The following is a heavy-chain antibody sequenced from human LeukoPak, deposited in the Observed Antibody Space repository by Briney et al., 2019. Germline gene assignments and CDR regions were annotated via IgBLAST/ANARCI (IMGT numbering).Heavy chain of an antibody. V-gene: IGHV4-34*01. CDR2: INHSGST. J-gene: IGHJ5*02. D-gene: IGHD3-3*01. CDR3: ARGLITIFGVVTDGWFDP. Sequence: SETLSLTCAVYGGSFSGYYWSWIRQPPGKGLEWIGEINHSGSTNYNPSLRSRVTISVDTSKNQFSLKLSSVTAADTAVYYCARGLITIFGVVTDGWFDPWGQGTLVTVSS. CDR1: GGSFSGYY.